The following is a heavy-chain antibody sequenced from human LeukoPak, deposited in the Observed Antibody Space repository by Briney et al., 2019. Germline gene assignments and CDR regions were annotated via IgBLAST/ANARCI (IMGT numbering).Heavy chain of an antibody. Sequence: GGSLRLSCAASGFTFSTYAMSWVRQAPGKGLEWVSGIRGSGGSTYYADSVKGRFTISRDNSKNTLNLQMNTLRAEDTAVYYCAKDIGRYSGYDYVALDSWGQGTLVTVSS. CDR2: IRGSGGST. CDR1: GFTFSTYA. V-gene: IGHV3-23*01. CDR3: AKDIGRYSGYDYVALDS. D-gene: IGHD5-12*01. J-gene: IGHJ4*02.